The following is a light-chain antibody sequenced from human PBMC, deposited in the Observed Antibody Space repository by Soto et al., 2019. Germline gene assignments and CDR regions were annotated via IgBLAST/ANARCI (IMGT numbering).Light chain of an antibody. J-gene: IGLJ1*01. CDR3: SSYITTCSRL. V-gene: IGLV2-14*01. CDR2: AVT. CDR1: SGSVGTFNF. Sequence: QSVLTQPASVSGSPGQSITISCSGTSGSVGTFNFVSWYQQHPGKAPRLMIYAVTDRPSGVSSRFSGSKSGNTAYLTISGLQAEDEADYYCSSYITTCSRLFGTGTKVTVL.